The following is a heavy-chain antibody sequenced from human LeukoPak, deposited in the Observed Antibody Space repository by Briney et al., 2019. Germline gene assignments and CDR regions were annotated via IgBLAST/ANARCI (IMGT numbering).Heavy chain of an antibody. CDR3: AKDSDFWSGLGPDY. D-gene: IGHD3-3*01. V-gene: IGHV3-23*01. CDR2: ISGSGGSA. Sequence: PGGSLRLSCAASGITFSSYAMSWVRQAPGKGLEWVSAISGSGGSAYYADSVKGRFTISRDNSKNTLYLQMNSLRAEDTAVYYCAKDSDFWSGLGPDYWGQGTLVTVSS. CDR1: GITFSSYA. J-gene: IGHJ4*02.